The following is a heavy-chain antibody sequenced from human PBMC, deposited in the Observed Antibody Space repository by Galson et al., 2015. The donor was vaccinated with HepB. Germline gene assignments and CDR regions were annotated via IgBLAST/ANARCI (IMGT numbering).Heavy chain of an antibody. CDR2: IFPDDSDT. V-gene: IGHV5-51*01. Sequence: QSGAEVKKPGESLKISCKGSGYWFSRYWIGWVRQMPGKGLEWMGIIFPDDSDTRYSPSFQGQVTISADKSISTAYLQWSSLKASDTAVYYCARADWTMVDPYYFDYWGQGTLATVSS. CDR1: GYWFSRYW. J-gene: IGHJ4*02. D-gene: IGHD4/OR15-4a*01. CDR3: ARADWTMVDPYYFDY.